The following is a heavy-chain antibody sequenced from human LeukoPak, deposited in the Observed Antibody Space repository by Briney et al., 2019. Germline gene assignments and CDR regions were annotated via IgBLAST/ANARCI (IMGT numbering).Heavy chain of an antibody. V-gene: IGHV3-21*06. J-gene: IGHJ3*01. CDR1: GFTFSSYA. Sequence: GGSLRLSCAASGFTFSSYAMTWVRQAPGKGLEWVSSISSSSSYIDYADSVKGRFTISRDNAKNSLFLEMTSLRADDTAVYYCARGFCSGGICYRITGTFDVWGQGTMVTVSS. D-gene: IGHD2-15*01. CDR3: ARGFCSGGICYRITGTFDV. CDR2: ISSSSSYI.